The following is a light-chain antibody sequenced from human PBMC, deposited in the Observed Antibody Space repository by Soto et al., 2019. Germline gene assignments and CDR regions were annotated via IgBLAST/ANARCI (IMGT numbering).Light chain of an antibody. CDR1: SSDVGGYDY. CDR3: SSYAGSNNRVV. V-gene: IGLV2-8*01. CDR2: DVS. J-gene: IGLJ2*01. Sequence: QSVLTQPPSASGSPGQSVTISCTGTSSDVGGYDYVSWYQQHPGKAPKVMIYDVSKRPSGVPDRFSGSKSGNTASLTVSGLQAEDEADYYCSSYAGSNNRVVFGGGTKLTVL.